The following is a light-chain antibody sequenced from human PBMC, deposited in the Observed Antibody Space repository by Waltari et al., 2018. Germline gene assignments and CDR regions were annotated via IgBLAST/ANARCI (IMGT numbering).Light chain of an antibody. CDR3: QQYNNWPPLFT. J-gene: IGKJ3*01. CDR1: QRVSSN. CDR2: GAS. V-gene: IGKV3D-15*01. Sequence: EIVMTQSPATLSVSPGDRATLSCRASQRVSSNLAWYQQKPGPAPRLLIYGASTRATGIPARFSGTGSGTEFTLTISSLQSEDFAVYYCQQYNNWPPLFTFGPGTKVDMK.